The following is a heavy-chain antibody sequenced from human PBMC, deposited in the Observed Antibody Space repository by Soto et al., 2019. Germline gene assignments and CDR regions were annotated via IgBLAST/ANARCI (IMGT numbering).Heavy chain of an antibody. D-gene: IGHD5-12*01. J-gene: IGHJ6*02. CDR1: GFTFSSYA. V-gene: IGHV3-30-3*01. Sequence: QVQLVESGGGVVQPGRSLRLSCAASGFTFSSYAMHWVRQAPGKGLEWVAVISYDGSYKYYADPVKGRFTIFRDNSKNTLYLQMNSLRAEDTAVYYCARDYYRFNSGYGFSMDVWGQGTTVTVSS. CDR3: ARDYYRFNSGYGFSMDV. CDR2: ISYDGSYK.